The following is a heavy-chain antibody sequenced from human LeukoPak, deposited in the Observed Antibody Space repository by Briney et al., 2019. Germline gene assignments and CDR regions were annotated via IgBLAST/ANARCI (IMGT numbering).Heavy chain of an antibody. CDR3: ARGGKRAVTGTRSPQYFQH. D-gene: IGHD6-19*01. CDR2: TYSGGST. Sequence: GGSLRLSCLASGFTVSSTYMSWVRQAPGKGLEWVSVTYSGGSTYYADSVKGRFTISRDNSKNTLYVQMNSLRAEDTAVYYCARGGKRAVTGTRSPQYFQHWGQGTLVTVSS. J-gene: IGHJ1*01. V-gene: IGHV3-66*02. CDR1: GFTVSSTY.